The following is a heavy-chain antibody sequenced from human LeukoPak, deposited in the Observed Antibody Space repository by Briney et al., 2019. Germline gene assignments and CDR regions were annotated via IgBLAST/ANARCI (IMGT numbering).Heavy chain of an antibody. CDR2: ISGSGGST. Sequence: GGSLRLSCAASGFTFSSYAVSWVRRAPGKGLEWVSAISGSGGSTYYADSVKGRFTISRDNSKNTLYLQMNSLRAEDTAVYYCAKSIWLLHYFDYWGQGTLVTVSS. CDR3: AKSIWLLHYFDY. D-gene: IGHD5-18*01. J-gene: IGHJ4*02. V-gene: IGHV3-23*01. CDR1: GFTFSSYA.